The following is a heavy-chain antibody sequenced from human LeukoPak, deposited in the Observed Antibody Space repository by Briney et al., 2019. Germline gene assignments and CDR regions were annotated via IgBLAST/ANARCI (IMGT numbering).Heavy chain of an antibody. Sequence: PGGSLRLSCAASGFTFSSYAMSWVRQAPGKGLEWVSAISGSGGSTYYADSVKGRFTISRDNAKNSLYLQMNSLRAEDTAVYYCARDGVMKLRVNWFDPWGQGTLVTVSS. V-gene: IGHV3-23*01. CDR1: GFTFSSYA. CDR3: ARDGVMKLRVNWFDP. D-gene: IGHD2-8*01. J-gene: IGHJ5*02. CDR2: ISGSGGST.